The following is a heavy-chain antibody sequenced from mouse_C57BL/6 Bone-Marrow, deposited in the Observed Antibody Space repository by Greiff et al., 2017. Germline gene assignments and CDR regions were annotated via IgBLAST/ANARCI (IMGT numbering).Heavy chain of an antibody. D-gene: IGHD1-1*01. CDR1: GFTFSDYG. CDR2: ISSGSSTI. CDR3: ARNNGSSFRYFDV. V-gene: IGHV5-17*01. Sequence: EVKVVESGGGLVKPGGSLKLSCAASGFTFSDYGMHWVRQAPEKGLEWVAYISSGSSTIYYADTVKGRFTISRDNAKNTLFLQMTSLRSEDTAMYYCARNNGSSFRYFDVWGKGTTVTVSS. J-gene: IGHJ1*03.